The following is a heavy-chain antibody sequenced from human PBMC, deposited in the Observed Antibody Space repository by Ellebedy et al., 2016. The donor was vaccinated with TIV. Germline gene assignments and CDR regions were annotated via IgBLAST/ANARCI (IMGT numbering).Heavy chain of an antibody. Sequence: ASVKVSCKASGGDFRSHTISWVRQAPGQGLEWVAWISPYTGDTNYAQNFLGRVTMTTDTSTNTAHMELSSLRPDDTAVYYCAREEMYFYDSAGYYYGSHGMDVWGQGTTVTVSS. D-gene: IGHD3-22*01. V-gene: IGHV1-18*04. CDR1: GGDFRSHT. J-gene: IGHJ6*02. CDR3: AREEMYFYDSAGYYYGSHGMDV. CDR2: ISPYTGDT.